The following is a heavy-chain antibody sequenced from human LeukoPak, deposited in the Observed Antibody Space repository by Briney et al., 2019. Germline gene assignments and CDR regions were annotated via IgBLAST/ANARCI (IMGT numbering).Heavy chain of an antibody. CDR2: IWYDGSNK. Sequence: PGGSLRLSCAASGFPFSSYGMHWVRQAPGKGLEWVAVIWYDGSNKHYADSVKGRFTISRDNSKNTLYLRRNSLRAEDTAVYYCARVLSGGAYYDSSGYYWLWGQGTLVTVSS. J-gene: IGHJ4*02. CDR3: ARVLSGGAYYDSSGYYWL. V-gene: IGHV3-33*01. CDR1: GFPFSSYG. D-gene: IGHD3-22*01.